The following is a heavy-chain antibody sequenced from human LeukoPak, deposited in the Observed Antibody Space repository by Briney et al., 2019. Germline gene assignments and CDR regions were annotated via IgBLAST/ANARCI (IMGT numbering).Heavy chain of an antibody. J-gene: IGHJ4*02. CDR1: GYTFTSYA. Sequence: GASVKVSCKASGYTFTSYAMHWVRQAPGQRLEWMGWINAGNGNTKYSQKFQGRVTMTRNTSITTAYMELSSLRSEDTAVYYCARVNTKTELDYWGQGIPVTVSS. CDR3: ARVNTKTELDY. V-gene: IGHV1-3*01. D-gene: IGHD1-1*01. CDR2: INAGNGNT.